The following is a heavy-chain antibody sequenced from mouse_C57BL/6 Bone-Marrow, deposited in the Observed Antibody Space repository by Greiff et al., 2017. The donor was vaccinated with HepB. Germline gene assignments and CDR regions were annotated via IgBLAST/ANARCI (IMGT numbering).Heavy chain of an antibody. D-gene: IGHD6-1*01. CDR1: GFTFSNYW. CDR2: IRLKSDNYAT. Sequence: EVKVEESGGGLVQPGGSMKLSCVASGFTFSNYWMNWVRQSPEKGLEWVAQIRLKSDNYATHYAESVKGRFTISRDDSKSSVYLQMNNLRAEDTGIYYCTGEGRQPDAMDYWGQGTSVTVSS. V-gene: IGHV6-3*01. CDR3: TGEGRQPDAMDY. J-gene: IGHJ4*01.